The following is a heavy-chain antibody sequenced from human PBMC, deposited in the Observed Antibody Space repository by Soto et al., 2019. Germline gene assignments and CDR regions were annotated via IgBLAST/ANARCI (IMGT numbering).Heavy chain of an antibody. V-gene: IGHV3-33*01. Sequence: VGSLRLSCAASGFTFSSYGMHWVRQAPGKGLEWVAVIWFDGSNKFYADSVKGRFTISRDNSKNTVSLQMNSLRDEDSAAYYCATTGPYWGQGTLVTVSS. CDR2: IWFDGSNK. J-gene: IGHJ4*02. CDR1: GFTFSSYG. CDR3: ATTGPY.